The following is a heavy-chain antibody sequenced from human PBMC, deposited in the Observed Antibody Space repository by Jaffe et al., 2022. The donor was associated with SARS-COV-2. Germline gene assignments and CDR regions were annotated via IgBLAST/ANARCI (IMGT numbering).Heavy chain of an antibody. D-gene: IGHD3-3*01. Sequence: QVQLQESGPGLVKPSETLSLTCTVSGGSISSYYWSWIRQPPGKGLEWIGYIYYSGSTNYNPSLKSRVTISVDTSKNQFSLKLSSVTAADTAVYYCARHQYYDFWSGYQIPAAFDYWGQGTLVTVSS. J-gene: IGHJ4*02. V-gene: IGHV4-59*08. CDR1: GGSISSYY. CDR3: ARHQYYDFWSGYQIPAAFDY. CDR2: IYYSGST.